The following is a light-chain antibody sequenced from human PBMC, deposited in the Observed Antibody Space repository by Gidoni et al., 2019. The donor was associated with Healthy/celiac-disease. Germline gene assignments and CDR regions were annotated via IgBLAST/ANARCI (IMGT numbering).Light chain of an antibody. J-gene: IGKJ3*01. CDR3: QQYYSTLFT. Sequence: DFVMTQSPDSLAVSLGERATINCKSSQSVLYSSNNKNYLAWYQQKPGQPPKLLIYWASTRESGVPDRFSGSGSGTDFTLTISSLQAEDVAVYYCQQYYSTLFTFGPGTKVDIK. CDR2: WAS. CDR1: QSVLYSSNNKNY. V-gene: IGKV4-1*01.